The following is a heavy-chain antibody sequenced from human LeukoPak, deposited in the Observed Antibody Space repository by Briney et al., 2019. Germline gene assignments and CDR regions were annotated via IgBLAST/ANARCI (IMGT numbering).Heavy chain of an antibody. D-gene: IGHD1-26*01. Sequence: GGSLRLSCAASGFTFSSYWMHWVRQAPGKGLEYVSSISYNGGSTYYANSVKGRFTISRDNSKNTLYLQMSSLRAEDMAVYYCARLAGGSYSDYWGQGALVTVSS. CDR3: ARLAGGSYSDY. CDR2: ISYNGGST. J-gene: IGHJ4*02. V-gene: IGHV3-64*01. CDR1: GFTFSSYW.